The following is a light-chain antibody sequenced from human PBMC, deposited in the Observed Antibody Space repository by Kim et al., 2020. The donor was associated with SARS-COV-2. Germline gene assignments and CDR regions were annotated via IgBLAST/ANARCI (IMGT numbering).Light chain of an antibody. CDR3: SSCASSSTFVV. CDR2: DVT. V-gene: IGLV2-14*01. CDR1: SSDVGAYDY. Sequence: QSALTQPASVSGSPGQSITISCTGTSSDVGAYDYVSWYQQHPGKAPKLMIYDVTKRPSGVSNRFSGSKSGNTASLTISGLQAEDEADYYCSSCASSSTFVVFGGGTKL. J-gene: IGLJ2*01.